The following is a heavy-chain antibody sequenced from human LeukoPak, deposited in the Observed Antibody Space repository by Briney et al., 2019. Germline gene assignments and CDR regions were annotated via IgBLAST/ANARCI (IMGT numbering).Heavy chain of an antibody. J-gene: IGHJ4*02. D-gene: IGHD3-22*01. CDR1: GFTVSSNS. CDR2: IYSDNT. CDR3: AKASPGHYDGSGSFDY. Sequence: GGSLRLSCTVSGFTVSSNSMSWVRQAPGKGLEWVSFIYSDNTHYSDSVKGRFTVSRDNSKNTLYLQMNSLTTEDTAVYYCAKASPGHYDGSGSFDYWGQGTLVTVSS. V-gene: IGHV3-66*03.